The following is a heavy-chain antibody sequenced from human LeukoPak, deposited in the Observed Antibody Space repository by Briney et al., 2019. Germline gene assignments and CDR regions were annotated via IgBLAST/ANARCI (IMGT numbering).Heavy chain of an antibody. V-gene: IGHV1-3*01. CDR3: ARKTTYYYGSGSYSYGMDV. CDR2: INAGNDNT. CDR1: GYTFTNYA. Sequence: ASVKVSCKASGYTFTNYAMHWVRQAPGQRLEWMGWINAGNDNTKYSQKFQGRVTITRDTSASTAYMELSSLRSEDTAVYYCARKTTYYYGSGSYSYGMDVWGQGTTVTVSS. D-gene: IGHD3-10*01. J-gene: IGHJ6*02.